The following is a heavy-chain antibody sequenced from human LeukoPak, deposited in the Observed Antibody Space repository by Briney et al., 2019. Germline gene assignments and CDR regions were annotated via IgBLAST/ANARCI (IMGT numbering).Heavy chain of an antibody. D-gene: IGHD3-9*01. CDR3: ARGHVLTGSLKA. J-gene: IGHJ5*02. Sequence: SETLSLTCAVYGGSFSVYYWSWIRQPPGKGLEWIGEINHSGSTNYNPSLKSRVTISVDTSKNQFSLKLSSVTAADTAVYYYARGHVLTGSLKAWGQGTLVTVSS. V-gene: IGHV4-34*01. CDR2: INHSGST. CDR1: GGSFSVYY.